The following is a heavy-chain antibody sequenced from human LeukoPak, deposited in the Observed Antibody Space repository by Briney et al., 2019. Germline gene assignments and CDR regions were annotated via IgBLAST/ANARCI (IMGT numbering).Heavy chain of an antibody. Sequence: SETLSLTCAVYGGSFSGYYWSWIRQPPGKGLEWIGEINHSGSTNYNPSLKSRVTISVDTSKNQFSLKLSSVTAADTAVYYCATTRPGIAAAGVWVDVTPPPWGQGTLVTVSS. CDR2: INHSGST. J-gene: IGHJ5*02. CDR3: ATTRPGIAAAGVWVDVTPPP. CDR1: GGSFSGYY. V-gene: IGHV4-34*01. D-gene: IGHD6-13*01.